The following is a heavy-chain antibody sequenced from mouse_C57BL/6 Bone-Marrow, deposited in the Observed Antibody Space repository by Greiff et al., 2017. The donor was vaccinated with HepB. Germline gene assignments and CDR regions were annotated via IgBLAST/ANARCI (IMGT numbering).Heavy chain of an antibody. CDR2: IDPSDSET. J-gene: IGHJ3*01. CDR3: ARVARPGSFAY. D-gene: IGHD4-1*01. V-gene: IGHV1-52*01. Sequence: QVQLQQPGAELVRPGSSVKLSCKASGYTFTSYWMHWVKQRPIQGLEWIGNIDPSDSETHYNQKFKDKATLTVDKSSSTAYMQLSSLTSEDSAVYYCARVARPGSFAYWGQGTLVTVSA. CDR1: GYTFTSYW.